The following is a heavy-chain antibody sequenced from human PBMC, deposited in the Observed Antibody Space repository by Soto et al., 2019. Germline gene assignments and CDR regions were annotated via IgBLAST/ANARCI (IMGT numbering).Heavy chain of an antibody. CDR2: ISSSGDGT. CDR3: AKNADFWSWGMVV. CDR1: GFTFNTYA. J-gene: IGHJ6*02. Sequence: EVQLLESGGGFIQPGGSLRLSGAASGFTFNTYAMTWVREAPGKGLEWVSIISSSGDGTYYVDSVKGRFTISRDNSRNTLNLQMNNLRAEDTAVYYCAKNADFWSWGMVVWGQGTTVTVSS. V-gene: IGHV3-23*01. D-gene: IGHD3-3*01.